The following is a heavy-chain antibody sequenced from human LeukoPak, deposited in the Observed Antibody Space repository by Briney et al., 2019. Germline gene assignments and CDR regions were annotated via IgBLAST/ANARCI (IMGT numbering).Heavy chain of an antibody. CDR1: GFTFANYA. J-gene: IGHJ6*03. V-gene: IGHV3-23*01. CDR3: AKDRDGSTWYLLNYMDG. CDR2: INPSGESI. Sequence: PGGSLRLSCAASGFTFANYAMTWVRQAPGKGLEWVSTINPSGESINFADSERGRFTICRDNSKNTLYLQMNSLRDEDTAVYKCAKDRDGSTWYLLNYMDGWPKGTTVSV. D-gene: IGHD6-13*01.